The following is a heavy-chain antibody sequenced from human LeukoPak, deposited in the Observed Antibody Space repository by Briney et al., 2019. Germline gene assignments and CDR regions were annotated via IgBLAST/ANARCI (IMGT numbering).Heavy chain of an antibody. CDR2: ISSSGSTI. CDR3: ARSNSNFDY. V-gene: IGHV3-48*03. CDR1: GFTFSSYE. D-gene: IGHD4-11*01. J-gene: IGHJ4*02. Sequence: PGGSLRLSCAASGFTFSSYEMNWVRQAPGKGLEWVSYISSSGSTIYYADSVKGRFTISRDNAKNSLYLQMNSLRAEDTAVYYCARSNSNFDYWGQGTLVTVSS.